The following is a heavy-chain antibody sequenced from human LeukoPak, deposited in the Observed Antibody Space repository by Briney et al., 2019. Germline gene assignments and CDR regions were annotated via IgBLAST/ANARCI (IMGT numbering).Heavy chain of an antibody. J-gene: IGHJ4*02. CDR1: T. CDR2: ISSSSRYI. V-gene: IGHV3-21*01. CDR3: XXXXXXXXSSSWTGDY. Sequence: TXXWXRQAPGXXXXXXXSISSSSRYIXXADSLKRRFTISREXXKNSLYLQMNRLRAEDTAVYYCXXXXXXXXSSSWTGDYWGQGTLVTVSS. D-gene: IGHD6-13*01.